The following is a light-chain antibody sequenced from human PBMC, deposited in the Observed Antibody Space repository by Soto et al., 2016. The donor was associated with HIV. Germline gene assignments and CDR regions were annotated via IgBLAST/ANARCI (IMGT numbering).Light chain of an antibody. Sequence: DIQMIQSPSSLSASVGDRVTITCQASQDIRNYINWYQQKPGKAPNLLIYDSSTLETGVPSRFSGSGSGTEFTFTISSLQPEDFATYYCQQYYSYPRTFGQGTKVEIK. CDR3: QQYYSYPRT. V-gene: IGKV1-33*01. CDR1: QDIRNY. J-gene: IGKJ1*01. CDR2: DSS.